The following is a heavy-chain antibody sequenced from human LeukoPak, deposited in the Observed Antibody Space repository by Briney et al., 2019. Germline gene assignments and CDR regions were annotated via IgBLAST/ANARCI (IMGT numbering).Heavy chain of an antibody. D-gene: IGHD1-14*01. CDR3: ARDLKWATGAFDI. Sequence: ASVKASCKASGYTFTSYYMHWVRQAPGQGLEWMGIINPSGGSTSYAQKFQGRVTMTRDTSTSTVYMELSSLRSEDTAVYYCARDLKWATGAFDIWGQGTMVTVSS. CDR2: INPSGGST. CDR1: GYTFTSYY. V-gene: IGHV1-46*01. J-gene: IGHJ3*02.